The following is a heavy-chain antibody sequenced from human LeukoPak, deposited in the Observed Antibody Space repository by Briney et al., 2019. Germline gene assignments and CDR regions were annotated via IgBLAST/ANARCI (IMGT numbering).Heavy chain of an antibody. CDR2: IYRSGST. CDR1: GYSISSGYY. D-gene: IGHD3-22*01. CDR3: ARRKYYYDSSGYYPYYFDY. V-gene: IGHV4-38-2*02. J-gene: IGHJ4*02. Sequence: SETLSLTCTVSGYSISSGYYWGWIRQPPGKGLEWIGSIYRSGSTYYNPSLKSRVTISVDTSKNQFSLKLSSVTAADTAVYYCARRKYYYDSSGYYPYYFDYWGQGTLVTVSS.